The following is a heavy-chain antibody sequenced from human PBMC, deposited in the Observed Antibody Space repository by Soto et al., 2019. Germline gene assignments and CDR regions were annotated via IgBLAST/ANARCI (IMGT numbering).Heavy chain of an antibody. CDR3: ARDLISSGWYGGEGRPYYYGMDV. J-gene: IGHJ6*02. CDR1: GYTFTSYY. Sequence: QVQLVQSGAAVKKPWASVKVSCKASGYTFTSYYMHWVRQAPGQGLEWMGIINPSGGSISYAKKFQGRVTMTRDTSTSTVYMELSSLRSEDTAVYYCARDLISSGWYGGEGRPYYYGMDVWGQGTTVTVSS. CDR2: INPSGGSI. D-gene: IGHD6-19*01. V-gene: IGHV1-46*01.